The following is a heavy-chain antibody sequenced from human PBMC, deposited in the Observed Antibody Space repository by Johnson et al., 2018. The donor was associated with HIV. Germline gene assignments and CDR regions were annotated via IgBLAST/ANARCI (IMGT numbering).Heavy chain of an antibody. Sequence: MLLVESGGGLVTPGESLRLSCAASGFTFSNAWMHWVRQAPGKGLEWVGRIKRKIDGGTPAYRAPAKGRLTIQRDDSKNTLYLQMNSLRAEDSAVYYCARGLRSGLVVVYDAFDIWGQGTMVTVSS. V-gene: IGHV3-15*01. CDR3: ARGLRSGLVVVYDAFDI. CDR2: IKRKIDGGTP. CDR1: GFTFSNAW. D-gene: IGHD3-22*01. J-gene: IGHJ3*02.